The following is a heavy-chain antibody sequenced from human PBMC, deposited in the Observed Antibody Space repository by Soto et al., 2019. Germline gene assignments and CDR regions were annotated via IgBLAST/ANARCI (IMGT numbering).Heavy chain of an antibody. CDR2: IYYSGST. V-gene: IGHV4-59*01. D-gene: IGHD6-25*01. J-gene: IGHJ4*02. CDR1: GGSISSYY. Sequence: QVQLQESGPGLVKPSETLSLTCTVSGGSISSYYWSWIRQPPGKGLEWIGYIYYSGSTNYNPSLKSRVTISVDTSKNQFSLKLRSVTAADTAMYYCARDKRGYNYWGQGTLVTVSS. CDR3: ARDKRGYNY.